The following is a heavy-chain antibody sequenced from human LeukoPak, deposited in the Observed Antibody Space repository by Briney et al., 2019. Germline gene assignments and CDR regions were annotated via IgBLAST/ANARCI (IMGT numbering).Heavy chain of an antibody. D-gene: IGHD6-6*01. CDR3: ATFGLEYSSSSGIYL. V-gene: IGHV3-53*05. Sequence: GGSLRLSCAASGFTVSSNYMSWVRQAPGKGLEWVSVIYSGGSTYYADSVKGRFTISRDNSKNTLYLQMGSLRAEDMAAYYCATFGLEYSSSSGIYLWGQGTLVTVSS. CDR1: GFTVSSNY. J-gene: IGHJ5*02. CDR2: IYSGGST.